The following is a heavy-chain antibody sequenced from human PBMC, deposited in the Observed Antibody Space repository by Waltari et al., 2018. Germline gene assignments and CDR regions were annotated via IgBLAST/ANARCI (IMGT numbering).Heavy chain of an antibody. CDR2: IRWNSGSI. Sequence: VQLVESGGGLVQPGRSLRLSCAASGFTFDDYAMHWVRQAPGKGLEWVSGIRWNSGSIGYADSVKGRFTISRDNAKNSLYLQMNSLRAEDTALYYCAKAHLRFGELLPFDYWGQGTLVTVSS. V-gene: IGHV3-9*01. CDR1: GFTFDDYA. CDR3: AKAHLRFGELLPFDY. J-gene: IGHJ4*02. D-gene: IGHD3-10*01.